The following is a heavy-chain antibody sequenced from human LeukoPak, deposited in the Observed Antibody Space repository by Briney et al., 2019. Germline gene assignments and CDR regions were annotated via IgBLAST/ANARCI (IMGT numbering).Heavy chain of an antibody. CDR3: TRDRDY. J-gene: IGHJ4*02. CDR2: ISGTSSII. V-gene: IGHV3-48*04. CDR1: GYTFSDYG. Sequence: GGSLRLSCGASGYTFSDYGMNWVRQPPGKGLEWVSHISGTSSIIQYAESVKGRFTISRDNAKSSLYLQMNSLRAEDTAVYYCTRDRDYWGQGARVTVSS.